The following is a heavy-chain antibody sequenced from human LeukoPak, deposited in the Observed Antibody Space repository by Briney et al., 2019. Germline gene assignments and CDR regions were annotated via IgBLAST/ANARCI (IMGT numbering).Heavy chain of an antibody. CDR2: IKTDRSST. V-gene: IGHV3-74*01. D-gene: IGHD5-12*01. CDR1: GFTFSTYW. Sequence: GGSLRLSCAASGFTFSTYWMHWVRQAPGKGLVWVSHIKTDRSSTTYADSVKGRFTISRDNAKNTLYLQMNGLRAEDTAVYYCARDRGYTQDYWGQGTLVTVSS. CDR3: ARDRGYTQDY. J-gene: IGHJ4*02.